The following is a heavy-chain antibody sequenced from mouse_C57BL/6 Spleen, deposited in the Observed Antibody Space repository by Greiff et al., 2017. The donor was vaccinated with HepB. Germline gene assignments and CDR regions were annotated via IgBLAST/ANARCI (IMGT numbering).Heavy chain of an antibody. D-gene: IGHD2-1*01. CDR3: ARHEEGGNGNYDFDY. CDR2: FYPGSGSI. V-gene: IGHV1-62-2*01. J-gene: IGHJ2*01. CDR1: GYTFTEYT. Sequence: QVQLQQSGAELVKPGASVKLSCKASGYTFTEYTIHWVKQRSGQGLEWIGWFYPGSGSIKYNEKFKDKATLTADKSSSAVYMGLSRMTSEDSAVYFCARHEEGGNGNYDFDYWGQGTTLTVSS.